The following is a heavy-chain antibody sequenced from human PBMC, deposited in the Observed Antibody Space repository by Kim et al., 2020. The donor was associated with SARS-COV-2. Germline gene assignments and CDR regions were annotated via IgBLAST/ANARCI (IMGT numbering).Heavy chain of an antibody. V-gene: IGHV4-59*08. Sequence: SETLSLTCTVSGGSISSYYWSWIRQPPGKGLEWIGYIYYSGSTNYNPSLKSRVTISVDTSKNQFSLKLSSVTAADTAVYYCARFRWNYYGSGSYYDLFDYWGQGTLVTVSS. CDR2: IYYSGST. CDR3: ARFRWNYYGSGSYYDLFDY. D-gene: IGHD3-10*01. CDR1: GGSISSYY. J-gene: IGHJ4*02.